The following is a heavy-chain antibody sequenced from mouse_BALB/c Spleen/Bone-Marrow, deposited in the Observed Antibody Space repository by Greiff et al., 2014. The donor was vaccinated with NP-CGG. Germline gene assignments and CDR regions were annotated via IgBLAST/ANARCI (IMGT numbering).Heavy chain of an antibody. V-gene: IGHV5-12*02. D-gene: IGHD1-1*01. CDR1: GFTFSDHY. CDR3: ARHHGSWGFAY. Sequence: EVQLVESGGGLVQPGGSLKLSCATSGFTFSDHYMYWVRQTPDKRLEWVAYITNGGGSTYYLDTVKGRFTISRDNAKDTLYLQMRRLKSEDTAMYYCARHHGSWGFAYWGQGTLVTVSA. CDR2: ITNGGGST. J-gene: IGHJ3*01.